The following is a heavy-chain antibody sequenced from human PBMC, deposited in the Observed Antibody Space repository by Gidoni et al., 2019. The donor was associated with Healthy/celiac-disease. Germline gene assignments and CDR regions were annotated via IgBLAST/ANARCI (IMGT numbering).Heavy chain of an antibody. V-gene: IGHV1-69*02. CDR2: IIPILGIA. D-gene: IGHD3-22*01. Sequence: QVQLVQSGAEVKKPGSSVKVSCKASGGTFSSYPISWVRQAPGQGLEWMGRIIPILGIANYAQKFQGRVTITADKSTSTAYMELSSLRSEDTAVYYCARAYYYYDSSGWYAFDIWGQGTMVTVSS. CDR3: ARAYYYYDSSGWYAFDI. J-gene: IGHJ3*02. CDR1: GGTFSSYP.